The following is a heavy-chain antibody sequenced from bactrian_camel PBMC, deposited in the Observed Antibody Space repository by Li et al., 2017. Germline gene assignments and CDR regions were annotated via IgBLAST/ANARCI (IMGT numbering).Heavy chain of an antibody. CDR3: ATGYGLGHFGY. CDR1: GYTFSSNC. J-gene: IGHJ6*01. V-gene: IGHV3S67*01. D-gene: IGHD5*01. Sequence: VQLVESGGGSVQAGGSLRFSCAASGYTFSSNCITWFRQVPGKERELVATIRLDGLIEYADSVKGRFTISRDNAKITLSLQMNNLKSDNTALYYCATGYGLGHFGYWGQGTQVTVS. CDR2: IRLDGLI.